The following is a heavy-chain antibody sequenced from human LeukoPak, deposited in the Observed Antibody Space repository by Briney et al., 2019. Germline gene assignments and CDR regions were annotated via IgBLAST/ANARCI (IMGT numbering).Heavy chain of an antibody. D-gene: IGHD2-15*01. V-gene: IGHV3-23*01. CDR3: AKALPLCSGGSCYTSFDY. Sequence: GGSLRLSCTASGFTFSSYALTWVRQAPGKGLEWVSGISGGGGYTYYADSGKGRLTISRDSSKNTLYLQMNSLRAEDTAVYYCAKALPLCSGGSCYTSFDYWGQGTLVTVSS. CDR1: GFTFSSYA. CDR2: ISGGGGYT. J-gene: IGHJ4*02.